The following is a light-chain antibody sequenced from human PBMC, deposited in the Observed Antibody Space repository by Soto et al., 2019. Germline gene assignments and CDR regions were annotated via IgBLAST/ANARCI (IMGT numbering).Light chain of an antibody. CDR2: DVS. CDR1: SGDVGGYNY. CDR3: CSYAGRFTYV. J-gene: IGLJ1*01. V-gene: IGLV2-11*01. Sequence: QSVLTQPRSVSGSPGQSVSISCTGTSGDVGGYNYVSWYQQHPGKAPKVMIYDVSKRPSGVPDRFSGSKSGNTASLTISGLQSEDEAEYYCCSYAGRFTYVFGTGTKLTV.